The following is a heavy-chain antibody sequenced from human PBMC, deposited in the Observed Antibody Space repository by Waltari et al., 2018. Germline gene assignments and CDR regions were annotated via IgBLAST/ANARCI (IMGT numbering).Heavy chain of an antibody. J-gene: IGHJ6*02. D-gene: IGHD1-20*01. CDR2: IRKKLNSYRT. Sequence: EVQLVESGGGLVQPGGSLRLSCAASGFTFSDHYMDWVRQAPGKVREWVGRIRKKLNSYRTEYAASVRGRLTSSRDDSENSLYLQMNSLKTEDTAVYYCARDDNPRDSYGLDVWGQGTTVTVSS. CDR1: GFTFSDHY. CDR3: ARDDNPRDSYGLDV. V-gene: IGHV3-72*01.